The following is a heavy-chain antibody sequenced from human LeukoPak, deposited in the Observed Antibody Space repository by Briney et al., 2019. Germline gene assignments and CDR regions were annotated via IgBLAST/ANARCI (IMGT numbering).Heavy chain of an antibody. Sequence: ASVKVSCKVSGYTLTESSMHWVRQAPGKGPEWMGGFDPEDGETIYAQKFQGRVTMTEDTSTDTAYMELSSLRSEDTAVYYCATVRPITMVRGVIIRSPWFDPWGQGTLVTVSS. J-gene: IGHJ5*02. V-gene: IGHV1-24*01. D-gene: IGHD3-10*01. CDR3: ATVRPITMVRGVIIRSPWFDP. CDR1: GYTLTESS. CDR2: FDPEDGET.